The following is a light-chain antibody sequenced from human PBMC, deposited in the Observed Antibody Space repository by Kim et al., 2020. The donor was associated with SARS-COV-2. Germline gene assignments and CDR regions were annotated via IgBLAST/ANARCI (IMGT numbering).Light chain of an antibody. J-gene: IGLJ2*01. CDR2: YVS. CDR3: ASYTSSTTVA. V-gene: IGLV2-14*03. CDR1: SIDVFTYIH. Sequence: HSITISGTLASIDVFTYIHFPWHQQPPGKAPNFMIYYVSNRPSGVSNRSSGSKSGNTASLTISGLQAEDKADYYCASYTSSTTVAFGGGTTLTVL.